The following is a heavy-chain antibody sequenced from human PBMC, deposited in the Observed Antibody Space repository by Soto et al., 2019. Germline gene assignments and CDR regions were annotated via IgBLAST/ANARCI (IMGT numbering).Heavy chain of an antibody. D-gene: IGHD3-3*01. J-gene: IGHJ5*02. CDR2: INHSGST. CDR1: GGSFGGYY. V-gene: IGHV4-34*01. CDR3: ARGNTIFGVVIIPSPLNWFDP. Sequence: TLSLTCAVYGGSFGGYYWSWIRQPPGKGLEWIGEINHSGSTNYNPSLKSRVTISVDTSKNQFSLKLSSVTAADTAVYYCARGNTIFGVVIIPSPLNWFDPWGQGTLVTVSS.